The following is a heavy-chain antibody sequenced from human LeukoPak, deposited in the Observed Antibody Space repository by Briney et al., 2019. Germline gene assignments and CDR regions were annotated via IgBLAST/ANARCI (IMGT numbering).Heavy chain of an antibody. CDR2: ISGSVGST. CDR1: GFTFSSYA. D-gene: IGHD1-26*01. V-gene: IGHV3-23*01. J-gene: IGHJ4*02. Sequence: GGSLRLSCAASGFTFSSYAMSWVRQAPGKGLEWVSAISGSVGSTYYADSGKGRFTISRDNSKNTLSLQMNSLRAEDTAVYYCATRGTYYLPHDYWGQGTLVTVSS. CDR3: ATRGTYYLPHDY.